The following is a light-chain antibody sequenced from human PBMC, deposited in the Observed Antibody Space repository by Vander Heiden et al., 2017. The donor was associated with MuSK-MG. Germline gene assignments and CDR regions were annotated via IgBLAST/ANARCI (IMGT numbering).Light chain of an antibody. CDR3: QSYDSSRSGYV. Sequence: QSVLTQPPSVSGAPGQRVTISCTGSSSNIGAGYDVHWYQQLPGTASKLLIYGDNNRPSGVPDRFSGSKSEDEADYYCQSYDSSRSGYVFGTGTKVTVL. J-gene: IGLJ1*01. V-gene: IGLV1-40*01. CDR2: GDN. CDR1: SSNIGAGYD.